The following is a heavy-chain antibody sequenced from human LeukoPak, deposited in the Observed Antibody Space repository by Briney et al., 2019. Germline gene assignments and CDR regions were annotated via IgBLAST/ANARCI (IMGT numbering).Heavy chain of an antibody. CDR3: ARGGFGSGSYSDY. CDR2: MNPNSGDT. J-gene: IGHJ4*02. V-gene: IGHV1-8*01. Sequence: ASVKVSCKASGYTFTSYDINWVRQATGQGLEWVGWMNPNSGDTGYVQKFQGRVTMTRDTSISTAYMELSSLTSEDAAVYYCARGGFGSGSYSDYWGQGTLVTVSS. CDR1: GYTFTSYD. D-gene: IGHD3-10*01.